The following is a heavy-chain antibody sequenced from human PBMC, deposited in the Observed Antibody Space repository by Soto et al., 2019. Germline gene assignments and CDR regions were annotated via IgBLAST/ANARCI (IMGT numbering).Heavy chain of an antibody. J-gene: IGHJ5*02. Sequence: EVQLVESGGGLVQPGGSLRLSCAASGFTFSSYWMHWVRQAPGKGLVWVSRINSDGSSTSYADSVKGRFTISRDNAKNTLYLQMNSLRAEDTAVYYCASWTVTIPRFDPWGQGTLVTVSS. CDR1: GFTFSSYW. CDR2: INSDGSST. V-gene: IGHV3-74*01. D-gene: IGHD4-17*01. CDR3: ASWTVTIPRFDP.